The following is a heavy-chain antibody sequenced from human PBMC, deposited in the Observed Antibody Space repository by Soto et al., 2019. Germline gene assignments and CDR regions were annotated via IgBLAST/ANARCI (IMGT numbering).Heavy chain of an antibody. Sequence: GGSLRLSCAASGFTFSSYAMSWVRQAPGKGLEWVSAISGSGGSTYYADSVKGRFTISRDNSKNTLYLQMNSLRAEDTAVYYCAKSSGDSDLFGDAFDIWGQGTMVTVSS. D-gene: IGHD1-26*01. V-gene: IGHV3-23*01. CDR3: AKSSGDSDLFGDAFDI. J-gene: IGHJ3*02. CDR1: GFTFSSYA. CDR2: ISGSGGST.